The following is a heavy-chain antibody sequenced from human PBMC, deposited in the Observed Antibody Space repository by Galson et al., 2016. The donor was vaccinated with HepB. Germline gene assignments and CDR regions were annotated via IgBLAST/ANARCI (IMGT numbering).Heavy chain of an antibody. Sequence: SLRLSCAASGFPLSGYWMQWVRQTPGKGLVWVSRTNEDGTRTGYADSVRGRFTVSRDNAKNTVYLHMNSLRAEDTAVYYCAREEATVTTATDHWGQGTLVTVSS. CDR2: TNEDGTRT. J-gene: IGHJ4*02. CDR1: GFPLSGYW. CDR3: AREEATVTTATDH. V-gene: IGHV3-74*01. D-gene: IGHD4-17*01.